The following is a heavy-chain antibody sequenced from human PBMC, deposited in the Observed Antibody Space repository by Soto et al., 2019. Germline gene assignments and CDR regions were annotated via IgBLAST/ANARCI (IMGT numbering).Heavy chain of an antibody. CDR2: IGTAGDT. D-gene: IGHD3-22*01. V-gene: IGHV3-13*01. Sequence: SGFTFSRHDMHWVRQVKGKGLEWVSGIGTAGDTYYPGSVKGRFTISRDNAKNSLYLQMNSLRAEDTAVYYCARRGPGYYDSSGYYESDYWGQGTLVTVSS. CDR3: ARRGPGYYDSSGYYESDY. CDR1: GFTFSRHD. J-gene: IGHJ4*02.